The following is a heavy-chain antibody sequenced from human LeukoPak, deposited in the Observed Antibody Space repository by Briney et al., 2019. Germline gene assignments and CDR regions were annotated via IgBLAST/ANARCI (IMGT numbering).Heavy chain of an antibody. V-gene: IGHV3-33*06. Sequence: GRSLRLSCAASGFTFSSYGMHWVRQAPGKWLEWVAVIWYDGSNKYYADSVKGRFTISRDNSKNTLYLQMNSLRAADTAVYCRAKDSGGLWLVRPFDYWGQGSLVTVSS. CDR2: IWYDGSNK. CDR3: AKDSGGLWLVRPFDY. CDR1: GFTFSSYG. D-gene: IGHD6-19*01. J-gene: IGHJ4*02.